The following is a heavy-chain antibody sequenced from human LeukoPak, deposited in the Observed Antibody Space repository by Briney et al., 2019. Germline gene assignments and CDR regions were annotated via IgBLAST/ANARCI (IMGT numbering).Heavy chain of an antibody. CDR2: ISGDGSTT. J-gene: IGHJ4*02. Sequence: PGGSLRLSCAASGFTFDDYAMHWVRQTPGKGLEWVSLISGDGSTTYYADSVKGRFTISRDNSKNSLYLQMNSLRTEDTALYYCAKDAGGVWRPLQGYWGQGTLVTVSS. CDR1: GFTFDDYA. D-gene: IGHD1-1*01. V-gene: IGHV3-43*02. CDR3: AKDAGGVWRPLQGY.